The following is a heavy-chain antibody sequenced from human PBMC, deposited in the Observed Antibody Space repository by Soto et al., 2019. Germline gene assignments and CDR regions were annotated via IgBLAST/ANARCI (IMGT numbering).Heavy chain of an antibody. CDR3: GRAQFWWNYGMDV. V-gene: IGHV1-69*02. CDR1: GGTFSSYT. D-gene: IGHD3-16*01. J-gene: IGHJ6*01. Sequence: QVQLVQSGAEVKKPGSSVKVSCKASGGTFSSYTISWVRQAPGQGLEWMGRIIPILGIANYAQKFQGRVRTPADKSTSTAYMERSSLRSEDTAVYYCGRAQFWWNYGMDVWGQGTTVTVSS. CDR2: IIPILGIA.